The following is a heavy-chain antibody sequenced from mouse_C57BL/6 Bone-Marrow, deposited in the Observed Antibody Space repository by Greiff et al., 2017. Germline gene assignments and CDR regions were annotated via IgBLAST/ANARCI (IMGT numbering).Heavy chain of an antibody. CDR1: GFTFSDYG. CDR2: ISSGSSTI. CDR3: AKTGGYFDV. V-gene: IGHV5-17*01. D-gene: IGHD4-1*01. J-gene: IGHJ1*03. Sequence: EVKLMESGGGLVKPGGSLKLSCAASGFTFSDYGMHWVRQAPEKGLEWVAYISSGSSTIYYADTVKGRFTISRDNAKNTLCLQMTSLRSEDTAMYYCAKTGGYFDVWGTGTTVTVSS.